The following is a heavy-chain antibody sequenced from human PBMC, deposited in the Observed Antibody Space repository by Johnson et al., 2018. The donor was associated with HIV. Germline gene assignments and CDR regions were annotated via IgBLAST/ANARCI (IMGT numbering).Heavy chain of an antibody. CDR1: GFTVSSNY. D-gene: IGHD5-24*01. V-gene: IGHV3-66*01. CDR2: IYSGGST. Sequence: VQLVESGGGLVQPGGSLRLSCAASGFTVSSNYMSWVRQAPGKGLEWVSVIYSGGSTYYADSVKGRFTISRDNSKNTLYLQMNSLRAEDTAVYYCARGSWRWVQQHAFDIWGQGTMVTVSS. CDR3: ARGSWRWVQQHAFDI. J-gene: IGHJ3*02.